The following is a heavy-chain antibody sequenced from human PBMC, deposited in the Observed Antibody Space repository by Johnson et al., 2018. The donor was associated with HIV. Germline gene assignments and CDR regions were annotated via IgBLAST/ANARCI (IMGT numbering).Heavy chain of an antibody. CDR3: ARDSYKWEITASDI. D-gene: IGHD1-26*01. J-gene: IGHJ3*02. CDR1: GFDFNTHN. Sequence: QVQLVESGGGVVQPGRSLRLSCAAFGFDFNTHNIHWVRQAPGKGLEWVTLISYHGSDTYYADSVQGRFTISRDNAKNSLYLQMNSLRAEDTAVYYCARDSYKWEITASDIWGQGTMVTVSS. CDR2: ISYHGSDT. V-gene: IGHV3-30*04.